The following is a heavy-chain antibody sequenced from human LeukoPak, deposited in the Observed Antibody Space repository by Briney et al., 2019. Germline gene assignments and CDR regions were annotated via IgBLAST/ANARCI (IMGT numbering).Heavy chain of an antibody. CDR1: GFTFDDYA. CDR2: ISWNSGSI. Sequence: GGSLRLSCAASGFTFDDYAMHWVRQAPGEGLEWVSGISWNSGSIGYADSVKGRFTISRDNAKNSLYLQMNSLRAEDTALYYCAKSYNRGPTSRSAFDYWGQGTLVTVSS. V-gene: IGHV3-9*01. CDR3: AKSYNRGPTSRSAFDY. J-gene: IGHJ4*02. D-gene: IGHD5-24*01.